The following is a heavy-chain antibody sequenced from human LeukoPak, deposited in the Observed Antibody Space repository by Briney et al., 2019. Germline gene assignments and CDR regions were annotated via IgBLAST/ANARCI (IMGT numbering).Heavy chain of an antibody. CDR1: GFTFSSYG. CDR3: ATSCFYSYPYY. Sequence: GGSLRLSCAASGFTFSSYGMSWVRQAPGKGLEWVSAISGSGGSTFYADSVKGRFTISRDNPKNKLFLQMNSVTAEDTAVYYCATSCFYSYPYYWGQGTLVTVSS. V-gene: IGHV3-23*01. J-gene: IGHJ4*02. CDR2: ISGSGGST. D-gene: IGHD3-22*01.